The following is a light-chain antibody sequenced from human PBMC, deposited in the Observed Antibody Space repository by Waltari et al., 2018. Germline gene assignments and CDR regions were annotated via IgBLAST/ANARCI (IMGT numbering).Light chain of an antibody. J-gene: IGLJ3*02. CDR1: SSDVGGYNS. Sequence: QSVLTQPPSASGSPGQSVTISCTGSSSDVGGYNSVSWYQRHPGKAPKLMIDDVNKRPSGVPDRLAGAKSGIPASLTVSGLQVDDDGDYFCGSYADTRSWVFGGGTSLTVL. CDR3: GSYADTRSWV. CDR2: DVN. V-gene: IGLV2-8*01.